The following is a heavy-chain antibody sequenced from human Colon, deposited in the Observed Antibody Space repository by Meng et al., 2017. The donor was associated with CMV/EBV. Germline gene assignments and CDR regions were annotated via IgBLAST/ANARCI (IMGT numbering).Heavy chain of an antibody. V-gene: IGHV4-39*07. CDR1: GGSSKSHGNY. CDR2: MYYSGSS. CDR3: VRSDWNYGWFDP. Sequence: TVSGGSSKSHGNYWGWIRQPPGKGLEWIGSMYYSGSSYYNPSLESRVSISVDTSTNRFSLNLSSVTAADTAVYYCVRSDWNYGWFDPWGQGTLVTVSS. D-gene: IGHD1-7*01. J-gene: IGHJ5*02.